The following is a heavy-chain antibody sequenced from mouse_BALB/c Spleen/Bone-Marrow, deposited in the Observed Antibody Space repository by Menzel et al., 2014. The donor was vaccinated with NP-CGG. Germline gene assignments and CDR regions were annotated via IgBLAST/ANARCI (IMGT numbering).Heavy chain of an antibody. CDR2: IWAGGST. V-gene: IGHV2-9*02. CDR1: GFSLTSYS. D-gene: IGHD2-3*01. J-gene: IGHJ4*01. Sequence: VQLQQLGPGLVAPSQSLSITRTVSGFSLTSYSVHWVRQPPGKGLEWLGVIWAGGSTNYNSALMSRLSISKDNSKSQVFLKMSSLQTDDIAMFYCARDDDSYAMDYWGQGTSVTVSS. CDR3: ARDDDSYAMDY.